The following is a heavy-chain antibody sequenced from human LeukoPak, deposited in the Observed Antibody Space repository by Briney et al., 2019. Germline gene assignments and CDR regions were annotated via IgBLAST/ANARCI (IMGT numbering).Heavy chain of an antibody. Sequence: GVSLRLSCAASGFTFSSYSMNWVRQAPVKGLEWVAVISYDGSNKYYADSVKGRFTISRDNSKNTLYLQMNSLRAEDTAVYYCAKQPHRGSPTPFDYWGQGTLVTVSS. V-gene: IGHV3-30*18. D-gene: IGHD3-10*01. CDR3: AKQPHRGSPTPFDY. CDR2: ISYDGSNK. CDR1: GFTFSSYS. J-gene: IGHJ4*02.